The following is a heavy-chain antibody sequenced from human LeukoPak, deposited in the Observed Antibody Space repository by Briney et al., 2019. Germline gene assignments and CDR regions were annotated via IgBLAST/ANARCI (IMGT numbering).Heavy chain of an antibody. D-gene: IGHD1-26*01. J-gene: IGHJ3*02. CDR3: ARDKSFPNAFDI. Sequence: GGALRLSCAVSGFTFSSYSMNWVRQAPGKGLEWVSSISSSSSYIYYADSVKGRFTISRDNAKNSLYLQMNSLRAEDTAVYYCARDKSFPNAFDIWGQGTMVTVSS. CDR2: ISSSSSYI. V-gene: IGHV3-21*01. CDR1: GFTFSSYS.